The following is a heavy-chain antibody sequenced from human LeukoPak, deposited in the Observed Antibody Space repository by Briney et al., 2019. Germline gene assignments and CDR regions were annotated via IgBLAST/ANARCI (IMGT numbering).Heavy chain of an antibody. D-gene: IGHD3-10*01. V-gene: IGHV4-61*02. J-gene: IGHJ3*02. CDR3: AREGITMVRGVIDITNAFDI. CDR2: IYTSGST. Sequence: SETLSLTCTVSGGPISSGSYYWSWIRQPAGKGLEWIGRIYTSGSTNYNPSLKSRVTISVDTSKNQFSLKLSSVTAADTAVYYCAREGITMVRGVIDITNAFDIWGQGTMVTVSS. CDR1: GGPISSGSYY.